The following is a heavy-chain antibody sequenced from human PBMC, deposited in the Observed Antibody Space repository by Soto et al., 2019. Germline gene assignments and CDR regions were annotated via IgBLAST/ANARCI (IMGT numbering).Heavy chain of an antibody. CDR1: GFTFSDCF. V-gene: IGHV3-72*01. CDR3: ARNSYNSGYYVDY. D-gene: IGHD6-19*01. CDR2: TRNKAYSYTT. J-gene: IGHJ4*02. Sequence: GGSLRLSXAASGFTFSDCFTDWIRQAPGKGLEWVGRTRNKAYSYTTEYAASVKGRFTISRDDSKHSLYLQMNSLKTEDTAVHYCARNSYNSGYYVDYWGQGSLVTVSS.